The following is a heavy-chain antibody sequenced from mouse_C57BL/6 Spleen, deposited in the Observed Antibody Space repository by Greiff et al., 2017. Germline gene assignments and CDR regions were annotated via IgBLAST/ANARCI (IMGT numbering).Heavy chain of an antibody. V-gene: IGHV1-18*01. CDR2: INPNNGGT. Sequence: VQLKESGPELVKPGASVKIPCKASGYTFTDYNMDWVKQSHGKSLEWIGDINPNNGGTIYNQKFKGKATLTVDKSSSTAYMELRSLTSEDTAVYYCARMITTVYYYAMDYWGQGTSVTVSS. CDR3: ARMITTVYYYAMDY. J-gene: IGHJ4*01. D-gene: IGHD1-1*01. CDR1: GYTFTDYN.